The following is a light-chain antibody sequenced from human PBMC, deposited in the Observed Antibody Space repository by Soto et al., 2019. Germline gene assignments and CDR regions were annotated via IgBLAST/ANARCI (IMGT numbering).Light chain of an antibody. Sequence: DIQVTQSPSTLSASVGDRVTITCRASQSINNWLAWYQQKPGKAPNLLIYKASTLKPGVPSRFSGSGSGTEFTLAIGSLQPDDFANYYCQQYNGFSRTFGQGTKVEVK. CDR1: QSINNW. J-gene: IGKJ1*01. CDR2: KAS. CDR3: QQYNGFSRT. V-gene: IGKV1-5*03.